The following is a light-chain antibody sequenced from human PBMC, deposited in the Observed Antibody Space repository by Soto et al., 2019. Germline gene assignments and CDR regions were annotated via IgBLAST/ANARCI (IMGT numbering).Light chain of an antibody. CDR2: DVS. V-gene: IGLV2-11*01. J-gene: IGLJ2*01. CDR3: CSYAGSYTFAV. Sequence: QSALTQPRSVSGSPGQSVTISCTGTSSDVGGYHYVSWYRQHPGKAPKVMIYDVSKRPAGVPDRFSGSKSGNTASLTISGLQAEDEADYYCCSYAGSYTFAVFGGGTKLTVL. CDR1: SSDVGGYHY.